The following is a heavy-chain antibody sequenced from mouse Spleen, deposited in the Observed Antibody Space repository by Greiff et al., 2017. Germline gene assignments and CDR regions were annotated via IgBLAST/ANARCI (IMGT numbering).Heavy chain of an antibody. V-gene: IGHV5-9-3*01. D-gene: IGHD2-4*01. CDR3: APYYDYDGFAY. Sequence: EVQLVESGGGLVKPGGSLKLSCAASGFTFSNYAMSWVRQTPEKRLEWVATISSGGSYTYYPDSVKGRFTISRDNAKNTLYLQMSSLRSEDTAMYYCAPYYDYDGFAYWSQGTLVTVSA. J-gene: IGHJ3*01. CDR2: ISSGGSYT. CDR1: GFTFSNYA.